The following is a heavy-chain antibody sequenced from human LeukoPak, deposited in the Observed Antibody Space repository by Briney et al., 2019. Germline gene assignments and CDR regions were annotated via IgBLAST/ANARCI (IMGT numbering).Heavy chain of an antibody. Sequence: PGGSLRLSCAASGFTFSSYSMNWVRQAPGKGLEWVSSISSSSSYIYYADSVKGRFTISRDNAKNSLYLQMNSLRAEDTAVYYCARVELGFAQRVDYWGQGTLVTVSS. CDR2: ISSSSSYI. CDR1: GFTFSSYS. J-gene: IGHJ4*02. V-gene: IGHV3-21*01. CDR3: ARVELGFAQRVDY. D-gene: IGHD1-26*01.